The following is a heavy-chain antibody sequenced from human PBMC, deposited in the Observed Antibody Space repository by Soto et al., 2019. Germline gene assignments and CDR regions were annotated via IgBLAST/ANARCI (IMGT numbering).Heavy chain of an antibody. CDR1: GFTFSSYA. CDR3: ARDLGQLRYFDWSNGSDAFDI. Sequence: QVQLVESGGGVVQPGRSLRLSCAASGFTFSSYAMHWVRQAPGKGLEWVAVISYDGSNKYYADSVKGRFTISRDNSKNTLYLQMNSLRAEDTAVYYCARDLGQLRYFDWSNGSDAFDIWGQGTMVTVSS. V-gene: IGHV3-30-3*01. J-gene: IGHJ3*02. CDR2: ISYDGSNK. D-gene: IGHD3-9*01.